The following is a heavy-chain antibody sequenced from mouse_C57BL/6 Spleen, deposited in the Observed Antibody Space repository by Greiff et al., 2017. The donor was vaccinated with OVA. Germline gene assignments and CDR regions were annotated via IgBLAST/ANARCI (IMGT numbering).Heavy chain of an antibody. CDR2: INTSNGGP. Sequence: QVKLKQPGPELVKPGASVKLTCKASGYTFTSYWLRWVKQRPGKGIAWIGHINTSNGGPNYNEKLKSKSTLTVNKSSSTAYMQLSSLTSEDSAVYYCASGRPAYWGQGTLVTVSA. CDR3: ASGRPAY. J-gene: IGHJ3*01. V-gene: IGHV1-53*01. CDR1: GYTFTSYW.